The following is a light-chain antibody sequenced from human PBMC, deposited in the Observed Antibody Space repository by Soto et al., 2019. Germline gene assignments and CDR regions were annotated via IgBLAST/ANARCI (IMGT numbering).Light chain of an antibody. CDR3: QQYETSPRT. V-gene: IGKV3-20*01. CDR2: GAS. J-gene: IGKJ1*01. Sequence: DIVMTQSPLSLSVTPGEPSSISCRSSQSLLHSNGYNYLDWYQQKPGQAPRLLIYGASSRATGIPDRFSGSGSGTDFTLTISRLEPEDFAVYYCQQYETSPRTFGQGTKVDIK. CDR1: QSLLHSNGYNY.